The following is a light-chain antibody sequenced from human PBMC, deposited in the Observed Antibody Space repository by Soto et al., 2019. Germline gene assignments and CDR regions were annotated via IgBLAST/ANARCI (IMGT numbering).Light chain of an antibody. CDR1: RGIGNS. CDR3: QKYNTVPAT. Sequence: DIQMTQSPSSLSASVGDRVTITCRASRGIGNSLAWYQQKPGTVPKLLIYFASTLQSGVPSRFSGSGSGTDFTLTISSLQPEDVATYYCQKYNTVPATFGPGTRLEIK. CDR2: FAS. J-gene: IGKJ5*01. V-gene: IGKV1-27*01.